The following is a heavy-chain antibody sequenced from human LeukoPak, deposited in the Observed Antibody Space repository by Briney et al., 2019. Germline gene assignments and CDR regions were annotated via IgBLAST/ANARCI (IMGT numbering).Heavy chain of an antibody. CDR3: ASALWFGERVFDY. Sequence: GASVKVSCKASGYTFTGYYMHWVRQAPGQGLEWMGRINPNSGGTNYAQKFQGRVTMTRDTSISTAYIELSRLRSDDTAVYYCASALWFGERVFDYWGQGTLVTVSS. D-gene: IGHD3-10*01. CDR1: GYTFTGYY. CDR2: INPNSGGT. J-gene: IGHJ4*02. V-gene: IGHV1-2*06.